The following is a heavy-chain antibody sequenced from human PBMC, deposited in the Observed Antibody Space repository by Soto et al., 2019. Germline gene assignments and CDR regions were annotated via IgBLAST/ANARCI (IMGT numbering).Heavy chain of an antibody. Sequence: AETLSLTCTVSGGSISSSSYYWGWIRQPPGKGLEWIGGIYYSGSTYYNPSLKSRVTISVDTSKNQFSLKLSSVTAADTAVYYCARLGRVRGFDPWGQGTLVTVSS. V-gene: IGHV4-39*01. CDR1: GGSISSSSYY. D-gene: IGHD3-10*01. CDR3: ARLGRVRGFDP. J-gene: IGHJ5*02. CDR2: IYYSGST.